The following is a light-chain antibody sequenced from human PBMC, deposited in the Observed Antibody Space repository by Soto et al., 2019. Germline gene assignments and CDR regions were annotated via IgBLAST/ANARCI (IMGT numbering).Light chain of an antibody. CDR1: QTISSW. Sequence: DIQMTKSPSTLSASVGDRVTITCRASQTISSWLAWYQQKPGKAPKLLIYKASTLKSGVPSRFSGSGSGTEFTLTISSLQPDDFATYYCQHYNSYSEAFGQGTKVDI. J-gene: IGKJ1*01. CDR3: QHYNSYSEA. V-gene: IGKV1-5*03. CDR2: KAS.